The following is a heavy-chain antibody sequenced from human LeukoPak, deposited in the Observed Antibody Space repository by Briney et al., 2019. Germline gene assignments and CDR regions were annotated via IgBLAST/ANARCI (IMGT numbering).Heavy chain of an antibody. Sequence: GGSLRLSCAASGFTFSSYAMSWVRQAPGKGLEWVSSISSSSSYIYYADSVKGRFTISRDNAKNSLHLQMNSLRAEDTAVYYCARVVGQQLVRELDPWGQGTLVTVSS. CDR1: GFTFSSYA. V-gene: IGHV3-21*01. J-gene: IGHJ5*02. CDR2: ISSSSSYI. CDR3: ARVVGQQLVRELDP. D-gene: IGHD6-13*01.